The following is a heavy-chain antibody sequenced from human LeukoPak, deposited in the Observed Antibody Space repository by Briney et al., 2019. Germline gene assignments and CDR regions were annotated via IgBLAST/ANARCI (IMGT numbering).Heavy chain of an antibody. CDR1: GDSISNSNYH. D-gene: IGHD3-10*01. CDR2: IYYRGNT. J-gene: IGHJ6*03. Sequence: SETLSLTCTVSGDSISNSNYHWGWLRQPPGKGLEWLASIYYRGNTYYNPSLKSRVTISVDTSKNQFSLKLSSVTAADTAVYYCARHRPLLWFGELFGYYMNVWGKGTTVTVPS. V-gene: IGHV4-39*01. CDR3: ARHRPLLWFGELFGYYMNV.